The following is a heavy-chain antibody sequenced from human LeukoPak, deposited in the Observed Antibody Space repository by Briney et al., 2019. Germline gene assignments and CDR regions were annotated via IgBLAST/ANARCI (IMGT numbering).Heavy chain of an antibody. CDR1: GGSISSSNW. CDR3: VGGVGDTAYNVAFDI. V-gene: IGHV4-4*02. D-gene: IGHD5-18*01. Sequence: PSETLSLTCAVSGGSISSSNWWSCVHQPPGKGLEWIGEIYHSGSTNYNPSLTSRVTISVDKSKNQFSLKLSSVTAANTAVYYCVGGVGDTAYNVAFDIWGEGTMVTVSS. J-gene: IGHJ3*02. CDR2: IYHSGST.